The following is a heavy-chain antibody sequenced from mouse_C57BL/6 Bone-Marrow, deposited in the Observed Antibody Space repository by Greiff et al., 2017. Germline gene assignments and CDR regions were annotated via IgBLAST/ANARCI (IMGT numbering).Heavy chain of an antibody. J-gene: IGHJ2*01. CDR2: IDPSDSYT. CDR1: GYTFTSYW. D-gene: IGHD1-1*01. CDR3: ARSITTVVAWDFDY. Sequence: VQLQQPGAELVMPGASVKLSCKASGYTFTSYWMHWVKQRPGQGLEWIGEIDPSDSYTNYNQKFTGKSTLTVDKSSSTAYMQLSSLTSEDSAVYYCARSITTVVAWDFDYWGQGTTLTVSS. V-gene: IGHV1-69*01.